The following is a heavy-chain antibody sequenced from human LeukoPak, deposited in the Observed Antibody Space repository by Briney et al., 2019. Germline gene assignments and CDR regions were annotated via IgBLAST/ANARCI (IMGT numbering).Heavy chain of an antibody. CDR2: IYYSGST. CDR1: GVSISSGGYY. D-gene: IGHD6-6*01. J-gene: IGHJ3*02. CDR3: ARFSTLEYSSSYAFDI. V-gene: IGHV4-31*03. Sequence: SETLSLTCTVSGVSISSGGYYWSWIRQHPGKGLEWIGYIYYSGSTYYNPSLKSRVTISVDTSKNQFSLKLSSVTAADTAVYYCARFSTLEYSSSYAFDIWGQGTMVTVSS.